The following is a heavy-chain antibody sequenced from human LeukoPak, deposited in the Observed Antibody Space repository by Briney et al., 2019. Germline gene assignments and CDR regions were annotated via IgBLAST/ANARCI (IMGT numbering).Heavy chain of an antibody. CDR3: AGGSNFDY. V-gene: IGHV3-48*01. D-gene: IGHD3-16*01. CDR2: ISSSSSTI. Sequence: PGGSLRLSCAASGFTFSTYSMDWVRQAPGKGPEWVSNISSSSSTIHYADSVKGRFIISRDNAKNSLYLQMNSLRAEDTAVYYCAGGSNFDYWGQGTLVTVSS. J-gene: IGHJ4*02. CDR1: GFTFSTYS.